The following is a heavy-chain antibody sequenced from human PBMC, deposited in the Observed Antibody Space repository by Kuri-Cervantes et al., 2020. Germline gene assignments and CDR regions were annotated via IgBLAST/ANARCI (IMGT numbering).Heavy chain of an antibody. D-gene: IGHD1-26*01. Sequence: GESLKISCAASGFTFSSYSMNWVRQAPGKGLEWVSSISQSGSSIYADSVKGRFIISRDNVKDSLHLQMNSLRVEDTAMYYCARWVGGMDVWGQGTTVTVSS. CDR1: GFTFSSYS. V-gene: IGHV3-21*04. J-gene: IGHJ6*02. CDR2: ISQSGSS. CDR3: ARWVGGMDV.